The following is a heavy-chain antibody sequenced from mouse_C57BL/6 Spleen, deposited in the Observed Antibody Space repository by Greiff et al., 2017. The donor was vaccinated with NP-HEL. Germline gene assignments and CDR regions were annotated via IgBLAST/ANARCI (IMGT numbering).Heavy chain of an antibody. CDR1: GYTFTSYW. J-gene: IGHJ4*01. V-gene: IGHV1-61*01. CDR2: IYPSDSET. Sequence: VKLMESGAELVRPGSSVKLSCKASGYTFTSYWMDWVKQRPGQGLEWIGNIYPSDSETHYNQKFKDKATLTVDKSSSTAYMQLSSLTSEDSAVYYCARGGAMDYWGQGTTLTVSS. CDR3: ARGGAMDY.